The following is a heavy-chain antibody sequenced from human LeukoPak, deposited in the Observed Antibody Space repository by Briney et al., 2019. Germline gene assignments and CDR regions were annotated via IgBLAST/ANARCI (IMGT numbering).Heavy chain of an antibody. V-gene: IGHV4-61*08. CDR1: GGSISSGGYY. D-gene: IGHD3-10*01. J-gene: IGHJ3*02. CDR3: ARHRGGPRAFDI. CDR2: INHSGST. Sequence: SETLSLTCTVSGGSISSGGYYWSWIRQPPGKGLEWIGEINHSGSTNYNPSLKSRVTISVDTSKNQFSLKLSSVTAADTAVYYCARHRGGPRAFDIWGQGTMVTVSS.